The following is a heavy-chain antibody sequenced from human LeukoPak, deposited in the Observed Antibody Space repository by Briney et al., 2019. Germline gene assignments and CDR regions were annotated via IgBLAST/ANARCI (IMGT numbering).Heavy chain of an antibody. CDR3: ARLPARRGQR. D-gene: IGHD6-6*01. J-gene: IGHJ4*02. CDR2: IYYSGST. CDR1: GGSLSSYY. V-gene: IGHV4-59*08. Sequence: SETLSLTCTVAGGSLSSYYWSWIRQPPGKGLEWIGYIYYSGSTNYNPSLKSRVTISVDTSKNQFSLKLSSVTAADTAVYYCARLPARRGQRWGQGTLVTVSS.